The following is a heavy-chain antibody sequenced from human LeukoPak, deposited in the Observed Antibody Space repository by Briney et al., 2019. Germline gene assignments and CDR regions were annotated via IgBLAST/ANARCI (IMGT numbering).Heavy chain of an antibody. J-gene: IGHJ5*02. CDR3: ARATVRGANNWFDP. CDR2: ISSSSSYI. V-gene: IGHV3-21*01. Sequence: GGSLRLSCAASGFTFSSYSMNWVRQAPGKGLEWVSSISSSSSYIYYADSVKGRFTISRDNAKNSLYLQMNSLRAEDTAVYYCARATVRGANNWFDPWGQGTLVTVSS. D-gene: IGHD3-10*01. CDR1: GFTFSSYS.